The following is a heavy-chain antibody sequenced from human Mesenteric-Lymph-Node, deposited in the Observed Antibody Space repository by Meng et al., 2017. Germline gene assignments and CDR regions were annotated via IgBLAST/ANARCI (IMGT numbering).Heavy chain of an antibody. Sequence: SETLSLTCSVSGGSISSETYYWAWIRQPPGKGLEWIGSVHYSGSTYYNPSFKSRVTISIDTSKNQFSLKRTPVTAADTAVYYCARGYYYGSGSFTYYYYGMDVWGQGTTVTVSS. CDR2: VHYSGST. CDR1: GGSISSETYY. D-gene: IGHD3-10*01. CDR3: ARGYYYGSGSFTYYYYGMDV. V-gene: IGHV4-39*07. J-gene: IGHJ6*02.